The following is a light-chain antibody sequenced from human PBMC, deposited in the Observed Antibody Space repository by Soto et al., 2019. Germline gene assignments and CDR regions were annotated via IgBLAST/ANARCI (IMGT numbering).Light chain of an antibody. CDR1: SSNIGRNA. CDR2: SNN. CDR3: AAWDASLNAYV. V-gene: IGLV1-44*01. J-gene: IGLJ1*01. Sequence: QSVLSQPPSASATPGQRVTISCSGSSSNIGRNAVNWYHQLPGTAPKLLIYSNNQRPSGVPDRFSGSKSGTSASLAISGLQSEDEADYYCAAWDASLNAYVFGSGTKLTVL.